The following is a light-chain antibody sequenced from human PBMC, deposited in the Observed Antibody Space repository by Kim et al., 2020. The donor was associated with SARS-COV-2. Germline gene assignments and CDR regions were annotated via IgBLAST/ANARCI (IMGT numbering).Light chain of an antibody. CDR3: RQYYSTPLT. CDR1: QSVLYSSNNKNY. J-gene: IGKJ4*02. Sequence: DIVMTQSPDSLAVSLGERATINCKSSQSVLYSSNNKNYLAWYQQKPGQPPKLLIYWASTRESGVPDRFSGSGSGTDFTLTISSLQAEDVAVYYCRQYYSTPLTCGGGTKVDI. V-gene: IGKV4-1*01. CDR2: WAS.